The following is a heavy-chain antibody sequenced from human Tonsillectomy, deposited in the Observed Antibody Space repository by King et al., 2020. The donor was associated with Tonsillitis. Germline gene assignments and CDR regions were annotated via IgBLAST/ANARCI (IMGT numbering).Heavy chain of an antibody. CDR2: IYYSGST. Sequence: QLQESGPGLVTPSETLSLTCTVSGGSISTSSYYWGWIRQPPGKGLEWIGTIYYSGSTYYNPSLKSRVTISVDTSKNQFSLKLSSVTAADTAVYYCARHTPPILPHRFFWYFDLWGRGTLVTVSS. V-gene: IGHV4-39*01. CDR1: GGSISTSSYY. CDR3: ARHTPPILPHRFFWYFDL. J-gene: IGHJ2*01. D-gene: IGHD2-21*01.